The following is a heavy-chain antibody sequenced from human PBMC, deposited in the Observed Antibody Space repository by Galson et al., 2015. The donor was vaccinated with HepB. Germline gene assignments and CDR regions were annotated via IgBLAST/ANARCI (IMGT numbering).Heavy chain of an antibody. J-gene: IGHJ6*02. CDR1: GFTFSSYS. CDR2: ISSSSSYI. V-gene: IGHV3-21*01. CDR3: ARSSSWYSYYYYYGMDV. Sequence: SLRLSCAASGFTFSSYSMNWVRQAPGKGLEWVSSISSSSSYIYYADSVKGRFTISRDNAKNSLYLQMNSLRAEDTAVYYCARSSSWYSYYYYYGMDVWGQGTTVTVSS. D-gene: IGHD6-13*01.